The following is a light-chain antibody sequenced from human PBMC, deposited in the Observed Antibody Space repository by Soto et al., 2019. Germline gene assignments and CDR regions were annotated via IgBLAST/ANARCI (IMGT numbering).Light chain of an antibody. CDR1: QSVLYSSNNKNY. Sequence: IVMTQSPDSLAVSLGERATINCKSSQSVLYSSNNKNYLVWYQQKPGQPPKLLLYWASTRESGVPDRFSGSGSGTDFTLTISSLQAEDVAVYYCQQYYSTPLTFGGGTKVDVK. J-gene: IGKJ4*01. V-gene: IGKV4-1*01. CDR2: WAS. CDR3: QQYYSTPLT.